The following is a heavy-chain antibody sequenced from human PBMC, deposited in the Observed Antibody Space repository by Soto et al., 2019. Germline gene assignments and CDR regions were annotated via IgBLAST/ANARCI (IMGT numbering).Heavy chain of an antibody. CDR2: ISGNNVYL. V-gene: IGHV3-21*01. D-gene: IGHD2-15*01. CDR3: ERDRCSGGSCYRTYAFDL. Sequence: EAQLVESGVGLVKPGGSLRVSCAASGFNFSTYTMTWVRQAPGKGLEWVSSISGNNVYLYYADSVKGRFSISRDKAKNSLTLQMNSLRAEDTAIYYCERDRCSGGSCYRTYAFDLWGQGRLVTVSS. J-gene: IGHJ3*01. CDR1: GFNFSTYT.